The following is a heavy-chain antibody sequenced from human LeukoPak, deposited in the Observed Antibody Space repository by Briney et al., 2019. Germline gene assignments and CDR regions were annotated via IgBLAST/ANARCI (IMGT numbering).Heavy chain of an antibody. D-gene: IGHD6-13*01. CDR3: TRYIAAVGKVN. CDR1: GFTFSGSA. V-gene: IGHV3-73*01. J-gene: IGHJ4*02. Sequence: GGSLRLSRAASGFTFSGSAMHWVRQASGKGLEWVGRIRSKANSYATAYAASVKGRFTISRDDSKNTAYLQMNSLKTEDTAVYYCTRYIAAVGKVNWGQGTLVTVSS. CDR2: IRSKANSYAT.